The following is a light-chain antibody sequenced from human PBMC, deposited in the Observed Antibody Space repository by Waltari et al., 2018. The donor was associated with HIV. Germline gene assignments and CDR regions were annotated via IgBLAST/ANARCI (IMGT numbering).Light chain of an antibody. Sequence: QSALTPPASVSGSPGHSITISCTGTRTDVWSYNLVSWYQQQPGKDPKLIIYEVSKRPSGVSNRFSGPKSGNTASRTISGLQAEDEADYYCCSHADSTDLLFGGGTRLTVL. CDR1: RTDVWSYNL. CDR2: EVS. J-gene: IGLJ3*02. CDR3: CSHADSTDLL. V-gene: IGLV2-23*02.